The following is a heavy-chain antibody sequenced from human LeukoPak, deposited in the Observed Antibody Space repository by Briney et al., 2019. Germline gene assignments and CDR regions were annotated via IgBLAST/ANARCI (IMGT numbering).Heavy chain of an antibody. CDR1: GYSISSGYY. Sequence: SETLSLTCPVSGYSISSGYYWGWIRQPPGTGLEWIGSIYHSGSTYYNPSLKSRVTISVDTSKNQFSLKLSSVTAADTAVYYCARGMLGYDSSGSDYWGQGTLVTVSS. CDR3: ARGMLGYDSSGSDY. J-gene: IGHJ4*02. CDR2: IYHSGST. V-gene: IGHV4-38-2*02. D-gene: IGHD3-22*01.